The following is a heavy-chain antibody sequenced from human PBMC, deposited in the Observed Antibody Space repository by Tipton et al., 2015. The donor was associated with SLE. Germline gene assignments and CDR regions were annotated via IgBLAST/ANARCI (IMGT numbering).Heavy chain of an antibody. D-gene: IGHD4-11*01. CDR1: GGSLTHYY. J-gene: IGHJ4*02. Sequence: TLSLTCTVSGGSLTHYYWNWIRRSPGKGLEWLGYIHYTGTPYYKPSLKSRIAMSVDTSSNQLSLRLTSLTPADTAVYYCARSGSSNFDPPDFWGQGTLATVSS. V-gene: IGHV4-59*01. CDR2: IHYTGTP. CDR3: ARSGSSNFDPPDF.